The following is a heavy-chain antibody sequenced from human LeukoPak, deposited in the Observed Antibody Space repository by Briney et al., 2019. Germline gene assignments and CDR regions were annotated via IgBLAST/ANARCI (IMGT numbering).Heavy chain of an antibody. CDR3: ARRGRRYCSSTSCPSAGEVDY. V-gene: IGHV4-39*07. J-gene: IGHJ4*02. D-gene: IGHD2-2*01. CDR1: GGSISSSSYY. Sequence: PSETLSLTCTVSGGSISSSSYYWGWIRQPPGKGLEWIGSIYYSGSTYYNPSLKSRVTISVDTSKNQFSLKLSSVTAADTAVYYCARRGRRYCSSTSCPSAGEVDYWGQGTLVTVSS. CDR2: IYYSGST.